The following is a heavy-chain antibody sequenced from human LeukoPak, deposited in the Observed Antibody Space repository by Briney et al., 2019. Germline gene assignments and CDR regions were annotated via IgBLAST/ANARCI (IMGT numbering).Heavy chain of an antibody. CDR3: ARVTAAAGMLFDI. V-gene: IGHV4-31*03. CDR2: IYYSGST. CDR1: GGSISSGGNY. Sequence: PSETLSLTCTVSGGSISSGGNYWSWIRQHPGKGLEWIGYIYYSGSTYYNPSLKSRVTISVDTSKNQFSLKLSSVTAADTAVYYCARVTAAAGMLFDIWGQGTMVTVSS. J-gene: IGHJ3*02. D-gene: IGHD6-13*01.